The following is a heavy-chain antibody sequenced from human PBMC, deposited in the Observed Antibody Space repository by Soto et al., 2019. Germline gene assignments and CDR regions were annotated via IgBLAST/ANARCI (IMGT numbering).Heavy chain of an antibody. V-gene: IGHV3-48*01. Sequence: HPGGSLRLSCAASGFTFSSYSMNWVRQAPGKGLEWVSYISSSSSSTIYYADSVKGRFTISRDNAKNSLYLQMNSLRAEDTAVYYCTTGRGYYGSGSYRVPPQPYPWGQGTLVTVSS. D-gene: IGHD3-10*01. CDR2: ISSSSSSTI. CDR1: GFTFSSYS. CDR3: TTGRGYYGSGSYRVPPQPYP. J-gene: IGHJ5*02.